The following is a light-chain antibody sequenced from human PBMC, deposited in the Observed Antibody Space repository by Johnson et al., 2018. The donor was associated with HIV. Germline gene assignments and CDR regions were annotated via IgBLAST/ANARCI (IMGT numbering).Light chain of an antibody. Sequence: QSVLTQPPSASGTPGQRVTISCSGSSSNIGSNTVNWYQQLPGTAPKLLIYRNNQRPSGVPDRFSGSKSGTSASLAISGLQAEDEADYYCAAWDDSLNAYVFGTGTKVIVL. CDR1: SSNIGSNT. V-gene: IGLV1-44*01. J-gene: IGLJ1*01. CDR2: RNN. CDR3: AAWDDSLNAYV.